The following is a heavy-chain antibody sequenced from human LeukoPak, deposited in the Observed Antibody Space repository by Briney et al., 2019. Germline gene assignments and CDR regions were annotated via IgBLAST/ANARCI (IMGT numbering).Heavy chain of an antibody. Sequence: GASVKVSCRASGYTFNGNFLHWVRQAPGQGLEWMGWINPNSGGTNYAQKFQGRVTMTRDTSISTAYMELSRLRSDDTAVYYCARGRVVRGVIKGPSQYYYYMDVWGKGTTVTVSS. CDR3: ARGRVVRGVIKGPSQYYYYMDV. CDR2: INPNSGGT. CDR1: GYTFNGNF. J-gene: IGHJ6*03. V-gene: IGHV1-2*02. D-gene: IGHD3-10*01.